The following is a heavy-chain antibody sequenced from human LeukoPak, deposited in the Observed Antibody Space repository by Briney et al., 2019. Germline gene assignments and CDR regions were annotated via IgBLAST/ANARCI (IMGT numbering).Heavy chain of an antibody. CDR1: GGSISSGGYS. Sequence: PSETLSLTCAVSGGSISSGGYSWSWIRQPPGKGLEWIGYIYYSGSTYYNPSLKSRVTISVDTSKNQFSLKLSSVTAADTAVYYCARGTITIIPGNWGQGTLVTVSS. J-gene: IGHJ4*02. D-gene: IGHD3-22*01. CDR2: IYYSGST. V-gene: IGHV4-30-4*07. CDR3: ARGTITIIPGN.